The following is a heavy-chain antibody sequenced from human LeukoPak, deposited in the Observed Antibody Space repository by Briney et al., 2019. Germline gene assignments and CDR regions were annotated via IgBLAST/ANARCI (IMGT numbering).Heavy chain of an antibody. J-gene: IGHJ4*02. V-gene: IGHV4-59*01. CDR3: ARDGVAGGFDY. CDR2: IYYSGST. Sequence: SETLSLTCTVSGGSISSYYWSWIRQPPGKGLQWIGYIYYSGSTNYNPSLKSRVTISVDTSKNQYSLKLSSVTAADTAVYYCARDGVAGGFDYWGQGTLVTVSS. D-gene: IGHD6-19*01. CDR1: GGSISSYY.